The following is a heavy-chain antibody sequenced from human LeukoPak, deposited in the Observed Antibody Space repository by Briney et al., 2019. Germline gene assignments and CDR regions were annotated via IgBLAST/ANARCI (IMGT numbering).Heavy chain of an antibody. J-gene: IGHJ4*02. CDR2: ISGSGGST. Sequence: GGSLRLSCAASGFTFSSYAMSWVRQAPGKGLEWVSAISGSGGSTYYADSVKGRLTISRDNSKNTLYLQMNSLRAEDTAVYYCAKDEEYYYDSSGYFDYWGQGTLVTVSS. V-gene: IGHV3-23*01. CDR3: AKDEEYYYDSSGYFDY. CDR1: GFTFSSYA. D-gene: IGHD3-22*01.